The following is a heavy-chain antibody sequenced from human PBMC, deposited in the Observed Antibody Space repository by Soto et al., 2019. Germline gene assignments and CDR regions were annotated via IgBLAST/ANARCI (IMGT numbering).Heavy chain of an antibody. V-gene: IGHV1-69*06. CDR1: GGSLNNYA. Sequence: QVQLVQSGAEVKKPASSVKVSCKASGGSLNNYAINWVRQAPGQGLEWMGGIIPIFGTTNFAKKFQGRVTITADKSTSTVYMVLGSLRSEDTAVYYCTRGNTGYFRDPFDIWGQGTMVTVSS. J-gene: IGHJ3*02. CDR2: IIPIFGTT. D-gene: IGHD3-9*01. CDR3: TRGNTGYFRDPFDI.